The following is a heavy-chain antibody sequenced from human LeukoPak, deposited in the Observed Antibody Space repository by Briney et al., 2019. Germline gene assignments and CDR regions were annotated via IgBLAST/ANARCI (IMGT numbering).Heavy chain of an antibody. Sequence: SETLSLTCTVSGGSISSYYWSWIRQPPGKGLEWIGYIYTSGSTNYNPSLKSRVTISVDTSKNQFSLKLSSVTAADTAVYYCARPGYSGYGRIYGMDVWGQGTTVTVSS. D-gene: IGHD5-12*01. J-gene: IGHJ6*02. V-gene: IGHV4-4*09. CDR3: ARPGYSGYGRIYGMDV. CDR2: IYTSGST. CDR1: GGSISSYY.